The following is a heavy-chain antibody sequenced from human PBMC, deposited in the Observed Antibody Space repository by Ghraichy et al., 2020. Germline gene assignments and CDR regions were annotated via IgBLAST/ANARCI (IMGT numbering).Heavy chain of an antibody. CDR3: ARNSGYYASSGYLGV. CDR2: IYYSGST. J-gene: IGHJ3*01. CDR1: GGSISSYY. V-gene: IGHV4-59*01. D-gene: IGHD3-22*01. Sequence: SQTLSLTCTVSGGSISSYYWSWIRQPPGKGLEWIGYIYYSGSTNYNPSLKSRVTISVDTSKNQFSLKLSSVTATDTAVYYCARNSGYYASSGYLGVWGQGTMVTVSS.